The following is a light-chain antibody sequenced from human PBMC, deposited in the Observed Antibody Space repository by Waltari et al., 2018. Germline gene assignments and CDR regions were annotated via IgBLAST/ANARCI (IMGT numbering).Light chain of an antibody. V-gene: IGKV1-16*02. CDR1: QDIRTY. Sequence: DIQMTQSPSSLSASVGATVTITCRASQDIRTYLAWFQQKPGEAPKSLIYGASKLKSGVPSKFTGSGSGAHFTLTITNLQPEDVASYYCQQYNNFRFTFGPGTKVEIK. CDR3: QQYNNFRFT. CDR2: GAS. J-gene: IGKJ3*01.